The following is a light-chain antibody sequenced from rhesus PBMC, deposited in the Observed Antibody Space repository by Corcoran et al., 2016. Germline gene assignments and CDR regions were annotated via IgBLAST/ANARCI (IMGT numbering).Light chain of an antibody. Sequence: DIQMTQSPSSLSASVGDRVTITCRASENVNNYLNWYQQKPEKAPNLQIYKASSLKSGVPSRFSGSGSGTVYTFTISSLQPEDVATYYCQHGYGSPYSFGQGTKVEIK. CDR3: QHGYGSPYS. CDR2: KAS. J-gene: IGKJ2*01. V-gene: IGKV1-74*01. CDR1: ENVNNY.